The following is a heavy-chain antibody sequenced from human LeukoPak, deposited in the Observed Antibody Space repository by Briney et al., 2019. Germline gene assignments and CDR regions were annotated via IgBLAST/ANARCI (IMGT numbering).Heavy chain of an antibody. D-gene: IGHD3-9*01. CDR3: AKAEGYDIVTGLDY. CDR2: IGASGGST. V-gene: IGHV3-23*01. CDR1: GFTFSSYA. Sequence: PGGSLRLSCATSGFTFSSYAMSWVRQAPGKGLEWVSGIGASGGSTYYADSVKGRFTISRDNSKNTLYLQMNSLRTEDTAVYYCAKAEGYDIVTGLDYWGQGTLVTVSS. J-gene: IGHJ4*02.